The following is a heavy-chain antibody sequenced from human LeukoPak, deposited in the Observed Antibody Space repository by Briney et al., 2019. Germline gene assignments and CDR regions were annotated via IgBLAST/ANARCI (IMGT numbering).Heavy chain of an antibody. CDR1: GFTFSSYW. D-gene: IGHD2-8*01. J-gene: IGHJ4*01. CDR3: STDPRLLIY. CDR2: IKQDGSEK. V-gene: IGHV3-7*01. Sequence: PGGSLRLSCAASGFTFSSYWMSWVRQAPGKGLEWVANIKQDGSEKYYVDSVKGRFIISRDNAKNSLYLQMNSLRAEDTAVYYCSTDPRLLIYWGHGTLDTVSS.